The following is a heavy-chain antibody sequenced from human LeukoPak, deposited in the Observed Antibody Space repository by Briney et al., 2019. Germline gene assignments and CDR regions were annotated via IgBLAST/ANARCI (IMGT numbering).Heavy chain of an antibody. CDR2: MNPNSGNT. CDR3: ARGKVVRGVITTGWFDP. Sequence: GASVKVSCKASGYTFTSYDINWVRQATGQGLEWMGWMNPNSGNTGYAQKFQGRVTMTRNTSISTAYMELSSLRSEDTAVYYCARGKVVRGVITTGWFDPWGQGTLVTVSS. V-gene: IGHV1-8*01. J-gene: IGHJ5*02. D-gene: IGHD3-10*01. CDR1: GYTFTSYD.